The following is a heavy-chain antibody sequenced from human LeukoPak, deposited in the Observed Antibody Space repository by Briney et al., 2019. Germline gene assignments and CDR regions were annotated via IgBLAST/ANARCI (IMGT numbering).Heavy chain of an antibody. D-gene: IGHD6-13*01. CDR1: GFAFSSYS. J-gene: IGHJ5*02. CDR2: ISGSSSYI. CDR3: ARDGSSWSDWFDP. Sequence: GGSLRLSCAASGFAFSSYSMNWVRQAPGKGLEWVSSISGSSSYIYYADSVKGRFTISRDNAKNSLYLQMNSLRAEDTAVYYCARDGSSWSDWFDPWGQGTLVTVSS. V-gene: IGHV3-21*01.